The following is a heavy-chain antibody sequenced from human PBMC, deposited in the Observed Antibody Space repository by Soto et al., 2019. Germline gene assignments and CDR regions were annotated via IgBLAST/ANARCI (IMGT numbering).Heavy chain of an antibody. Sequence: QVQLVQSGAEVKKPGASVKVSCKAGYTFTSYDINWVRQATGQGLEWMGWMNPNSGNTGYAQKFQGRVTMTRNTSISTAYMELSSLRSEDTAVYYCARERSAAATGWFDPWGQGTLVTVSS. CDR1: GYTFTSYD. CDR2: MNPNSGNT. V-gene: IGHV1-8*01. J-gene: IGHJ5*02. D-gene: IGHD6-13*01. CDR3: ARERSAAATGWFDP.